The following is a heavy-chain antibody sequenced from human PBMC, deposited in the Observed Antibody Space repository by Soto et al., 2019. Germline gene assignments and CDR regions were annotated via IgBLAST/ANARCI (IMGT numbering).Heavy chain of an antibody. CDR3: ARDLKFGQVDY. J-gene: IGHJ4*02. CDR2: IYTSGST. D-gene: IGHD3-10*01. V-gene: IGHV4-4*07. Sequence: SETLSLTCTVSGGSISSYYWTWIRQPSGKGLEWIGRIYTSGSTNYNPSLKGRVTMSVDTSKNQFSLKLSAVTAADTAVYYCARDLKFGQVDYWGQGSQVTVSS. CDR1: GGSISSYY.